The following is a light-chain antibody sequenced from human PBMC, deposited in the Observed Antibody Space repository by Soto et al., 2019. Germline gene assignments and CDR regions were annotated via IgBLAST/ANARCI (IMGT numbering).Light chain of an antibody. Sequence: DFQMTQSPSSLSASVGDRVTITCRASQGIANYLAWYQQKPGRAPKLVIYAASTLQSGVPSRFSGSGSGTDFTLTISSLQAEDVATYYCQQYSSSPSFGQGTRLEIK. J-gene: IGKJ5*01. V-gene: IGKV1-27*01. CDR1: QGIANY. CDR3: QQYSSSPS. CDR2: AAS.